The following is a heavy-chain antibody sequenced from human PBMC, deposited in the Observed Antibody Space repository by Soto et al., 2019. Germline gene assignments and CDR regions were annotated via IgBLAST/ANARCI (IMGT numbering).Heavy chain of an antibody. D-gene: IGHD6-13*01. CDR2: ISGSGGST. Sequence: EVQLLESGGGLVQPGGSLRLSCAASGFTFSSYAMSWVRQAPGKGLEWVSAISGSGGSTYYADSVKGRFTISRDNSKKALYLQMNSLRAEDTAVYYCARGLGYSSSWYLSWFDPWGQGTLVTVSS. J-gene: IGHJ5*02. CDR3: ARGLGYSSSWYLSWFDP. CDR1: GFTFSSYA. V-gene: IGHV3-23*01.